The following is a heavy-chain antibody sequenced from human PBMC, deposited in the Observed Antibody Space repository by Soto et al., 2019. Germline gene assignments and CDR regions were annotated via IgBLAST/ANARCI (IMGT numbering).Heavy chain of an antibody. V-gene: IGHV4-30-4*01. J-gene: IGHJ6*02. D-gene: IGHD2-2*02. CDR3: ARAVGYCSSTSCYMGGYYYYGMDV. Sequence: TLSLTCTVSGGSISSGDYYWSWIRQPPGKGLEWIGYIYYSGSTYYNPSLKSRVTISVDTSKNQFSLKLSSVTAADTAVYYCARAVGYCSSTSCYMGGYYYYGMDVWGQGTTVTVSS. CDR1: GGSISSGDYY. CDR2: IYYSGST.